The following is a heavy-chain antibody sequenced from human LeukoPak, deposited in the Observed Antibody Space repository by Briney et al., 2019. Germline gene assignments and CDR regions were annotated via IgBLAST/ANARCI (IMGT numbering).Heavy chain of an antibody. Sequence: ASVKVSCKVSGYTLTELSMHWVRKAPGKGLEWMGGFDPEDGETIYAQKFQGRVTMTEDTSTDTAYMELSSLRSEDTAVYYCATALVSRGYYYDYMDVWGKGTTVTVSS. CDR3: ATALVSRGYYYDYMDV. CDR1: GYTLTELS. CDR2: FDPEDGET. D-gene: IGHD2-8*02. V-gene: IGHV1-24*01. J-gene: IGHJ6*03.